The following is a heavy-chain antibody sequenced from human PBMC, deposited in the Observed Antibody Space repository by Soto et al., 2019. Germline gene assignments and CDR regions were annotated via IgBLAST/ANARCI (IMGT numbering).Heavy chain of an antibody. V-gene: IGHV1-58*01. CDR1: GFPFTSSA. CDR2: IAVGSGYT. D-gene: IGHD2-8*01. CDR3: AADATAWQQMVPSDY. Sequence: SVKVSCKASGFPFTSSAFQWLRQALGQRLEWIGWIAVGSGYTNYAQRFQDRVTLTRDMSKATTYMELSRLTSEDTAIYSCAADATAWQQMVPSDYWGQGTLVTVS. J-gene: IGHJ4*02.